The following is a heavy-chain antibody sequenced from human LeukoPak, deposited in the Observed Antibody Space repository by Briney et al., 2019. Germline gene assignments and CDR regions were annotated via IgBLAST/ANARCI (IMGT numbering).Heavy chain of an antibody. V-gene: IGHV3-64*01. J-gene: IGHJ4*02. CDR1: GFTFSSYA. CDR2: ISSNGGST. CDR3: AKPDSYGPFFDY. D-gene: IGHD5-18*01. Sequence: GGSLRLSCAASGFTFSSYAMHWVRQAPGKGLEYVSAISSNGGSTYYANSVEGRFTISRDNSKNTLYLQMNSLRAEDTAVYYCAKPDSYGPFFDYWGQGTLVTVSS.